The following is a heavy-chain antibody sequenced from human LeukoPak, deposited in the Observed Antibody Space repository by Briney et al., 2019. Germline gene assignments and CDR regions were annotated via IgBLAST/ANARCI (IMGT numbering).Heavy chain of an antibody. V-gene: IGHV4-39*01. J-gene: IGHJ5*02. CDR3: ARIMRTGGWFDP. CDR2: IYYSGST. CDR1: GGSISSSSYY. Sequence: NPSETLPLTCTVSGGSISSSSYYWGWIRQPPGKGLEWIGSIYYSGSTYYNPSLKSRVTISVDTSKNQFSLKLSSVTAADTAVYYCARIMRTGGWFDPWGQGTLVTVSS. D-gene: IGHD3-16*01.